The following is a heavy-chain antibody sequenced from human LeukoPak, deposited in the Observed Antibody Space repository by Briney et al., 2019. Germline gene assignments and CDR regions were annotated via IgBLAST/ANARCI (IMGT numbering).Heavy chain of an antibody. CDR1: GFAFSDYY. V-gene: IGHV3-11*01. CDR2: ITSSGSTI. J-gene: IGHJ4*02. D-gene: IGHD3-3*01. CDR3: VREDFWSGYSNYFDY. Sequence: GGSLRLSCAASGFAFSDYYMSWIRQAPGKGLEWVSCITSSGSTIYYADSVKGRFTISRDNAKKSLYLQMNSLRAEDTAVYYCVREDFWSGYSNYFDYWGQGTLVTVSS.